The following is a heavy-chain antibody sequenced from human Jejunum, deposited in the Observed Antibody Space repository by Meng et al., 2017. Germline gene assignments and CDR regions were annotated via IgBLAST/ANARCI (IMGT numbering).Heavy chain of an antibody. J-gene: IGHJ4*02. Sequence: VRRQDAAPGLVRRPGALSLPSAVSVDFSSLDWWSGRRQPPGKGREWSGEMHQSGSSNYNPSLKSRLTMSVDESKNHFSLKLNSVTAADTAVYYCARGWKYAWFNWGQGTLVTVSS. D-gene: IGHD1-7*01. CDR1: VDFSSLDW. CDR3: ARGWKYAWFN. V-gene: IGHV4-4*03. CDR2: MHQSGSS.